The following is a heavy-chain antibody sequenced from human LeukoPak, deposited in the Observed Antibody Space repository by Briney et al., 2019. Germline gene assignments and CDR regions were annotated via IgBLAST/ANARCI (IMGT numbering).Heavy chain of an antibody. V-gene: IGHV3-11*01. CDR2: ISSSGSTI. CDR3: ARDREYPAPDY. D-gene: IGHD6-6*01. CDR1: GFTFSDYY. J-gene: IGHJ4*02. Sequence: PGGSLRLSCAASGFTFSDYYMSWIRQAPGKGLEWVSYISSSGSTIYYADSVKGRFTIFRDNAKNSLFLQMNSLRAEDTAVYYCARDREYPAPDYWGQGTLVTVSS.